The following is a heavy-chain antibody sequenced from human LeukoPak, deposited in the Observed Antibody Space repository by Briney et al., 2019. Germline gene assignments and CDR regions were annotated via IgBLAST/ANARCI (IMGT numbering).Heavy chain of an antibody. J-gene: IGHJ3*01. D-gene: IGHD3-16*01. V-gene: IGHV3-30*02. CDR3: ANGGLQGEPHDAFHF. CDR1: GFTFSCHG. Sequence: GGSLRLSCAASGFTFSCHGMLWVGQAPGKGLEGGVFIGVGGGNKWYADSVKGRFTIARDNSKNTLYLKMNSLKPEDTAVYYCANGGLQGEPHDAFHFWGHGT. CDR2: IGVGGGNK.